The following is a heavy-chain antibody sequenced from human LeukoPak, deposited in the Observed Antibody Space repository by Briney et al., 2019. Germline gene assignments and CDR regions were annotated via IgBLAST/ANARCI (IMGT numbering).Heavy chain of an antibody. J-gene: IGHJ3*02. CDR1: GGSISSGGYS. V-gene: IGHV4-30-2*05. CDR2: IYYSGST. Sequence: SETLSLTCAVSGGSISSGGYSWSWIRQPPGKGLEWIGYIYYSGSTYYNPSLKSRVTISVDTSKNQFSLKLSSVTAADTAVYYCARDRNTAMVPGAFDIWGQGTMVTVSS. CDR3: ARDRNTAMVPGAFDI. D-gene: IGHD5-18*01.